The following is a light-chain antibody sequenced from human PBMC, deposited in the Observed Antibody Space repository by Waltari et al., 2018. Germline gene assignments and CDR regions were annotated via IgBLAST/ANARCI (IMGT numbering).Light chain of an antibody. CDR2: GAS. Sequence: EIVLTQSPATMSLSPGERATLSCRASQTVTASQLAWYQQKPGQAPRLLIYGASTRATGTPDRVSGTGSETDFSLTISGLEPEDFAVYYCQQYGSSIPFTFGPGTKV. CDR1: QTVTASQ. V-gene: IGKV3-20*01. CDR3: QQYGSSIPFT. J-gene: IGKJ3*01.